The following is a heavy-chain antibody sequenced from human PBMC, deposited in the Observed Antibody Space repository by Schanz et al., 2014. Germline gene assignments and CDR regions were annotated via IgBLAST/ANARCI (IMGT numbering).Heavy chain of an antibody. D-gene: IGHD2-21*01. Sequence: EVQLVESGGGLIQPGGSLRLSCAVSGFSVSTNYMSWARQAPGKGLEWISFLYINAGSTRYADSVKGRFFISRDSSKNTLFLQLIRLRAADTAISFCARDEGRDGYNLAFDVWGQGTLVTVSS. CDR2: LYINAGST. CDR3: ARDEGRDGYNLAFDV. V-gene: IGHV3-53*01. CDR1: GFSVSTNY. J-gene: IGHJ3*01.